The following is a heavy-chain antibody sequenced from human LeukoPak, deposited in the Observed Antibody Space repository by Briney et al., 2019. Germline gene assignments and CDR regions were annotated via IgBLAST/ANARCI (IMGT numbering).Heavy chain of an antibody. CDR2: ISSSSSYI. CDR3: AKDRGYSGYDLADLYYFDY. D-gene: IGHD5-12*01. V-gene: IGHV3-21*01. J-gene: IGHJ4*02. Sequence: NPGGSLRLSCAASGFTFSSYSMNWVRQAPGKGLEWVSSISSSSSYIYYADSVKGRFTISRDNAKNSLYLQMNSLRAEDTAVYYCAKDRGYSGYDLADLYYFDYWGQGTLVTVSS. CDR1: GFTFSSYS.